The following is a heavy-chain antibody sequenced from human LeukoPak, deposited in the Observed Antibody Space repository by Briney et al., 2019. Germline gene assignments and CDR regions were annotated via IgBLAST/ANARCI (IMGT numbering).Heavy chain of an antibody. D-gene: IGHD2-2*01. CDR2: MNPNSGNT. J-gene: IGHJ4*02. CDR3: ARALSVVPAANIGY. Sequence: GASVKVSCKASGYTFTSYDINWVRQATGQGPEWMGWMNPNSGNTGYAQKFQGRVAMTRNTSISTAYMELSSLRSEDTAVYYCARALSVVPAANIGYWGQGALVTVSS. CDR1: GYTFTSYD. V-gene: IGHV1-8*01.